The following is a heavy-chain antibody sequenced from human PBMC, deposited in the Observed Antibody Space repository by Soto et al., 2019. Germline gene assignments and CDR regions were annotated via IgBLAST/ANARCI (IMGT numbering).Heavy chain of an antibody. CDR3: ARDFSMVVVAPGN. CDR1: GGTFRTSV. Sequence: SVKVSCKTSGGTFRTSVISWVRQAPGQGLEWMGGIMPVFPTPDYAQKFQGRVTITADKSTSTAYMELSSLRSEDTAVYYCARDFSMVVVAPGNWGQGTLVTVSS. J-gene: IGHJ1*01. V-gene: IGHV1-69*06. CDR2: IMPVFPTP. D-gene: IGHD3-22*01.